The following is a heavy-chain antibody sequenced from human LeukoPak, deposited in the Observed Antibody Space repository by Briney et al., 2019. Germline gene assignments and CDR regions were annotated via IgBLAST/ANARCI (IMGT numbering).Heavy chain of an antibody. D-gene: IGHD3-9*01. Sequence: ASVKVSCKASGYTFTSYGISWVRQAPGQGLERMGWISAYNGNTNYAQKLQGRVTMTTDTSTSTAYMELRSLRSDDTAVYCCARFRATYYDILTGSGCFDYWGQGTLVTVSS. J-gene: IGHJ4*02. V-gene: IGHV1-18*01. CDR1: GYTFTSYG. CDR2: ISAYNGNT. CDR3: ARFRATYYDILTGSGCFDY.